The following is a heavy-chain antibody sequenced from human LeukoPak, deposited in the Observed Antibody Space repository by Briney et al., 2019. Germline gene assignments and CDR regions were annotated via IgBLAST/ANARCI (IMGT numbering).Heavy chain of an antibody. Sequence: GASVKVSCKASGYTFASYDINWVRQATGQGLEWMGWMNPNSGNTGYAQKFQGRVTITRNTSTSTVYMEVTSLRSEDTAVYYCAKDPQYYDILTGLDYWGQGTLVTVSS. D-gene: IGHD3-9*01. V-gene: IGHV1-8*03. CDR1: GYTFASYD. J-gene: IGHJ4*02. CDR3: AKDPQYYDILTGLDY. CDR2: MNPNSGNT.